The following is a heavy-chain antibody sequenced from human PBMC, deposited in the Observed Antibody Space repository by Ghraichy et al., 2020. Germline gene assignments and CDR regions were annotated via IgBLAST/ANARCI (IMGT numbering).Heavy chain of an antibody. CDR3: ARDKGFCGTTSCYSPYFYGLDV. V-gene: IGHV1-18*01. Sequence: ASVKVSCKASGYSFTSYGISWVRQAPGQVLEWMGWIGTFSGNTDYSQKLQDRLTMTIDTSTSTAYMELRSLRSDDSAVYFCARDKGFCGTTSCYSPYFYGLDVWGQGTTVTVTS. CDR1: GYSFTSYG. D-gene: IGHD2-2*01. J-gene: IGHJ6*02. CDR2: IGTFSGNT.